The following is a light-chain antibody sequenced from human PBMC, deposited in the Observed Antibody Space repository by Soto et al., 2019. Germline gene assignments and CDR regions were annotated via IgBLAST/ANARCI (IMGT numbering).Light chain of an antibody. CDR3: QRYYNWPSEFT. Sequence: EIMMTQSPATLSVSPGERATLSCRASQSLSSNLACYPQKPGQAPRILIYGPSTRASGIPARFSDSGSGTEVTLTLSSLQSEDFALSYCQRYYNWPSEFTCGAGTKVDL. CDR1: QSLSSN. J-gene: IGKJ3*01. CDR2: GPS. V-gene: IGKV3-15*01.